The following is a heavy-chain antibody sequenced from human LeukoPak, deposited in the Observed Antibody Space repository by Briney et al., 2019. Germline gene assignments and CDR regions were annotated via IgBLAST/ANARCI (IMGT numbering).Heavy chain of an antibody. CDR2: IRSKAYGGTT. CDR1: GFTFGDYA. J-gene: IGHJ4*02. V-gene: IGHV3-49*04. Sequence: GGSLRLSCTASGFTFGDYAMSWVRQAPGKGLEWVGFIRSKAYGGTTEYAASVKGRFTIPRDDSKSIAYLQMNSLKTEDTAVYYCTRNYATMVPTTHTEHYYFDYWGQGTLVTVSS. CDR3: TRNYATMVPTTHTEHYYFDY. D-gene: IGHD3-10*01.